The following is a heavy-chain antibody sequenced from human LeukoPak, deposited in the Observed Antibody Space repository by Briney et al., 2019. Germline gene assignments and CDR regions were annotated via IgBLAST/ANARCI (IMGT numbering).Heavy chain of an antibody. J-gene: IGHJ4*02. V-gene: IGHV1-69*04. D-gene: IGHD3-16*02. CDR1: GGTISSYA. CDR3: ARADRLSGPLDY. Sequence: SVKVSCKASGGTISSYAISWVRQAPGQGLEWMGRIIPIFGIANYAQKFQGRVTITADKSTSTAYMELSSLSSEDTAVYYCARADRLSGPLDYWGQGTLVTVSS. CDR2: IIPIFGIA.